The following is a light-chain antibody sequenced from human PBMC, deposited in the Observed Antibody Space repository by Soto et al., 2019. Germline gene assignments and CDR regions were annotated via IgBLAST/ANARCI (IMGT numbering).Light chain of an antibody. CDR1: SSDVGSYNL. CDR3: CSYAGSSTFWV. V-gene: IGLV2-23*02. J-gene: IGLJ3*02. CDR2: EVS. Sequence: QSALTQPASVSGSPGQSITISCTGTSSDVGSYNLVSWYQQHPGKAPKLMIYEVSKRPSGVSNRFSGSKSGNTASLTISGIQAEDEADYYCCSYAGSSTFWVFGGGTKLPVL.